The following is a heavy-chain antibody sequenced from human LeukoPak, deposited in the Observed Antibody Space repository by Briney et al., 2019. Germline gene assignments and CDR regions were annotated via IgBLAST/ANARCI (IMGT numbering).Heavy chain of an antibody. D-gene: IGHD3-9*01. Sequence: GGSLRLSCAASGFTFSSYTMNRVRQAPGKGLEWVSSISASSSYIYYADSVKGRFTISRDNAKNSLYLQMNSLRAEDTAVYYCARVTMYYDILTGYYKPNWFDPWGQGTLVTVSS. J-gene: IGHJ5*02. V-gene: IGHV3-21*01. CDR2: ISASSSYI. CDR1: GFTFSSYT. CDR3: ARVTMYYDILTGYYKPNWFDP.